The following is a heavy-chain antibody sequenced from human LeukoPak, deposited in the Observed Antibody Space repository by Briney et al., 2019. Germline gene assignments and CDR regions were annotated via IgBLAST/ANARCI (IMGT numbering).Heavy chain of an antibody. Sequence: GGSLRLSCAASGFTFSSYAMHWVRQAPGKGLEWVAVISYDGSNKYYADSVKGRFTISRDNSKNTLYLQMNSLRAEDTAVYYRARDGGLNWFDPWGQGTLVTVSS. D-gene: IGHD6-25*01. J-gene: IGHJ5*02. V-gene: IGHV3-30-3*01. CDR3: ARDGGLNWFDP. CDR1: GFTFSSYA. CDR2: ISYDGSNK.